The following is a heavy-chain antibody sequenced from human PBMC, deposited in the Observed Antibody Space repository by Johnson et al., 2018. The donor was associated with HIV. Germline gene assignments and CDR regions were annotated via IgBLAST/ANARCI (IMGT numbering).Heavy chain of an antibody. D-gene: IGHD6-13*01. CDR2: IYSGGST. CDR1: GFTVSSNY. CDR3: ARVGSTWTDAFDI. Sequence: VQLVESGGGLVQPGGSLRLSCAASGFTVSSNYMSWVRQAPGKGLEWVSVIYSGGSTYYADSVKGRFTISRDKSKNTLYLQMNSLRTEDTAVYYCARVGSTWTDAFDIWGQGTMVTVSS. J-gene: IGHJ3*02. V-gene: IGHV3-66*02.